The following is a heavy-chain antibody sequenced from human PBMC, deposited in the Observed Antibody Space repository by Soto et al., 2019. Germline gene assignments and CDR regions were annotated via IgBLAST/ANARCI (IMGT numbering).Heavy chain of an antibody. D-gene: IGHD2-2*01. Sequence: HPGGSLRLSCAVSGFTFSSYAMSWVRQAPGEGLEWISSISGSGRITYHADSVKGRFTISRDISKDTLYLHMNSLRAEDTAVYYCSKVNEDIVLLPAAVVAGFDSWGQGTLVTVSS. CDR1: GFTFSSYA. CDR2: ISGSGRIT. V-gene: IGHV3-23*01. J-gene: IGHJ4*02. CDR3: SKVNEDIVLLPAAVVAGFDS.